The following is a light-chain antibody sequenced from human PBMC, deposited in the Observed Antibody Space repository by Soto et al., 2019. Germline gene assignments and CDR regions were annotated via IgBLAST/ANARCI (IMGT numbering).Light chain of an antibody. J-gene: IGKJ4*01. V-gene: IGKV3-11*01. CDR1: QSVSSY. CDR2: DAS. Sequence: EIVLTQSPATLSLSPGERATLSCRASQSVSSYLAWYQQKPGQAPRLLIYDASNRATGIPARFSGSGSGTDFTNTIRSLEPEDFAVYYCQQRSNWLLTFGGGTKVEIK. CDR3: QQRSNWLLT.